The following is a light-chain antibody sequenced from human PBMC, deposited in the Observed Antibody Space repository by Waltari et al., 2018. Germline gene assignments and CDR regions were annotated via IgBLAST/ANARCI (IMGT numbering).Light chain of an antibody. CDR1: QSVGSK. V-gene: IGKV3-15*01. J-gene: IGKJ1*01. Sequence: EIEMTQSPATLSVSPGERATLSCRASQSVGSKLAWYQQKPGQAPRLLSYDAYTRATGIPARFTGSWSGTEFTLTISSLQSEDFAVYHCLQYNHWPPWTFGQGTKVEIK. CDR2: DAY. CDR3: LQYNHWPPWT.